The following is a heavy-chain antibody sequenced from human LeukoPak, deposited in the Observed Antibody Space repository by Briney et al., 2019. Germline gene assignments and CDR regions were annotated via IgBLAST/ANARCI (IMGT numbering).Heavy chain of an antibody. CDR1: GGSISSYY. D-gene: IGHD1-1*01. CDR2: IYYSGNT. Sequence: SETLSLTCTVSGGSISSYYWSWIRQPPGKGLEWIGYIYYSGNTNYNPSLKSRVTISVDTSKNQFSLKLSSVTAADTAVYYCTRRGRNNWGEGNDYWGQGTLVTVSS. V-gene: IGHV4-59*08. CDR3: TRRGRNNWGEGNDY. J-gene: IGHJ4*02.